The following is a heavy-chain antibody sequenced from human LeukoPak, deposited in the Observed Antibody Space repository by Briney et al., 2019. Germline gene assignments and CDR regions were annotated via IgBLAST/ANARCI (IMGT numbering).Heavy chain of an antibody. Sequence: GGSLRLSCAASGFTFSSYAMSWVRQAPGKGLEWVSAISGSGGSTYYADSVKGRFTISRDNSKNTVYLQINSLRVEDTAVYYCARDVSGDGYNFFDYWGLGILVTVSS. CDR3: ARDVSGDGYNFFDY. J-gene: IGHJ4*02. D-gene: IGHD5-24*01. V-gene: IGHV3-23*01. CDR2: ISGSGGST. CDR1: GFTFSSYA.